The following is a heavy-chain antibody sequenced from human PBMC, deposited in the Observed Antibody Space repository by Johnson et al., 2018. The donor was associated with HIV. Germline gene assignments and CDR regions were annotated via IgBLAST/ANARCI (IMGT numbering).Heavy chain of an antibody. CDR2: IYSGGST. V-gene: IGHV3-53*01. CDR3: MTMATTHEGYAFDI. Sequence: VIYSGGSTYYADSVKGRFTISRDDSKNTLYLQMNSLKTEDTAVYYCMTMATTHEGYAFDIWGQGTVVIVSS. J-gene: IGHJ3*02. D-gene: IGHD5-24*01.